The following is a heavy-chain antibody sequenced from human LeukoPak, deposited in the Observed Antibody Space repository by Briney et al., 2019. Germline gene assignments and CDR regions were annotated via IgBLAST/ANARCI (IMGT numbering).Heavy chain of an antibody. CDR2: ISGSGSII. D-gene: IGHD1-26*01. Sequence: GGSLRLSCAASGFTFSSYEMNWVRQAPGKGLEWVSYISGSGSIIYYADSVKGRFTISRDNAKNSLYLQMNSLRAEDTAVYYCARDRSTIVRSFDYWGQGTLVTVSS. CDR1: GFTFSSYE. V-gene: IGHV3-48*03. CDR3: ARDRSTIVRSFDY. J-gene: IGHJ4*02.